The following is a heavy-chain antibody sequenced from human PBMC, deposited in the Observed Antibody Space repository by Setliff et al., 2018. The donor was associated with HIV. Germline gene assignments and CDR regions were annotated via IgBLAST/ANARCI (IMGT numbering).Heavy chain of an antibody. D-gene: IGHD4-17*01. CDR3: TTDRPRCWPYYYYMDV. J-gene: IGHJ6*03. CDR1: GFAFRDYD. CDR2: IGTGGDT. Sequence: GGSLRLSCATSGFAFRDYDFHWVRQVTGEGLEWVSAIGTGGDTYYADSVKGRFTISRENAKNSLFLQMNSLRPEDTAVYYCTTDRPRCWPYYYYMDVWGKGTTVTVSS. V-gene: IGHV3-13*01.